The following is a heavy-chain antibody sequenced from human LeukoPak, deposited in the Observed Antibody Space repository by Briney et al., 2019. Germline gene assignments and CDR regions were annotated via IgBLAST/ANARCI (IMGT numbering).Heavy chain of an antibody. CDR3: ARDSTSDNWFDP. Sequence: ASVKVSCKPSGYTFTSYDINWVRQATGQGLEWMGWMNPNSGNTGYAQKFQGRVTMTRNTSISTAYMELSSLRSEDTAVYYCARDSTSDNWFDPWGQGTLVTVSS. V-gene: IGHV1-8*01. CDR2: MNPNSGNT. CDR1: GYTFTSYD. D-gene: IGHD2-2*01. J-gene: IGHJ5*02.